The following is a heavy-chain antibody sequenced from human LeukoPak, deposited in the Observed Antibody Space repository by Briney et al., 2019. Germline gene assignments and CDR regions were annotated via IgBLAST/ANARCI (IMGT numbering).Heavy chain of an antibody. CDR3: ARDPGIAAAVHFDY. CDR2: IIPILGIA. Sequence: ASVKVSCKASGGTFSSYAISWVRQAPGQGLEWMGRIIPILGIANYAQKFQGRVTITADKSTSTAYMELSSLRSEDTAVYYCARDPGIAAAVHFDYWGQGTLVTVSS. V-gene: IGHV1-69*04. CDR1: GGTFSSYA. D-gene: IGHD6-13*01. J-gene: IGHJ4*02.